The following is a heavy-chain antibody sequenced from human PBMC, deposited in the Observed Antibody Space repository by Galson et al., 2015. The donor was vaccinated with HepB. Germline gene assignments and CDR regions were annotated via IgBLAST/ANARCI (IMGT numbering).Heavy chain of an antibody. CDR2: INAGNGNT. CDR3: ARGDRYSGYDSNYYYYGMDV. Sequence: SVKVSCKASGYTFTSYAMHWVRQAPGQRLEWMGWINAGNGNTKYSQEFQGRVTITRDTSASTAYMELSSLRSEDTAVYYCARGDRYSGYDSNYYYYGMDVWGQGTTVTVSS. D-gene: IGHD5-12*01. J-gene: IGHJ6*02. V-gene: IGHV1-3*01. CDR1: GYTFTSYA.